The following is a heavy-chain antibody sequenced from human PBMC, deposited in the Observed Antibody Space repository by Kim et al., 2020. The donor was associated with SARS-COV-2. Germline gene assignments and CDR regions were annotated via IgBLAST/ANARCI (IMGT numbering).Heavy chain of an antibody. J-gene: IGHJ1*01. Sequence: SETLSLTCAVYGGSFSGYYWSWIRQPPGKGLEWIGEINHSGSTNYNPSLKSRVTISVDTSKNQFSLKLSSVTAADTAVYYCARGGRSPKVVYFQHWGQGTLVTVSS. V-gene: IGHV4-34*01. CDR1: GGSFSGYY. CDR2: INHSGST. CDR3: ARGGRSPKVVYFQH.